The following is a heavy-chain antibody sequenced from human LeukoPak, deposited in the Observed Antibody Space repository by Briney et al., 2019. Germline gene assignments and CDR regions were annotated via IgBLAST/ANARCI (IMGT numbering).Heavy chain of an antibody. CDR2: ISAYNGNT. J-gene: IGHJ5*02. CDR1: GYTFTSYG. Sequence: ASVRVSCKASGYTFTSYGISWVRQAPGQGLEWMGWISAYNGNTNYAQKPQGRVTMTTDTSTSTAYMELRSLRSDDTAVYYCARDSESEQWLVRSGWFDPWGQGTLVTVSS. D-gene: IGHD6-19*01. CDR3: ARDSESEQWLVRSGWFDP. V-gene: IGHV1-18*01.